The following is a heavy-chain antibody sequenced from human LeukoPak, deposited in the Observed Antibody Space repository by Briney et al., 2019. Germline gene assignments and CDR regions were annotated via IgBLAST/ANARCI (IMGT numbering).Heavy chain of an antibody. V-gene: IGHV1-69*06. CDR2: IIPIFGTA. CDR1: GGTFSSYA. D-gene: IGHD3-10*01. CDR3: ASRGGFGELLDLDY. Sequence: SVKVSCKASGGTFSSYAISWVRRAPGQGLEWMGGIIPIFGTANYAQKFQGRVTITADKSTSTAYMELSSLRSEDTAVYYCASRGGFGELLDLDYWGQGTLVTVSS. J-gene: IGHJ4*02.